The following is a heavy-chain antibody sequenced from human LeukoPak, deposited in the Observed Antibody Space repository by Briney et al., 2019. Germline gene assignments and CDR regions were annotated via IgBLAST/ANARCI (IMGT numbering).Heavy chain of an antibody. CDR2: IIPIFGTA. V-gene: IGHV1-69*05. D-gene: IGHD5-18*01. Sequence: SVKVSCKASGGTFSSYAISWVRQAPGQGLEWMGGIIPIFGTANYAQKFQGRVTITTDESTSTAYMELSSLRSEDTAVYCCAVTGETGGIQLWFDYWGQGTLVTVSS. CDR1: GGTFSSYA. CDR3: AVTGETGGIQLWFDY. J-gene: IGHJ4*02.